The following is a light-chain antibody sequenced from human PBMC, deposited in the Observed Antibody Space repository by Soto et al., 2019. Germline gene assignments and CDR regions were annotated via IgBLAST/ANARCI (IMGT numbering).Light chain of an antibody. CDR3: QQYGGSPIS. V-gene: IGKV3-20*01. CDR1: QSVRSS. CDR2: DAS. Sequence: EVVLTQSPGTLSLSPGERATLSCRASQSVRSSLAWYQQKPGLAPTLLISDASIRASGVPDRFTAGGSGTDFTLTIRRLEPEDFALYYCQQYGGSPISFGRGTRLEFK. J-gene: IGKJ5*01.